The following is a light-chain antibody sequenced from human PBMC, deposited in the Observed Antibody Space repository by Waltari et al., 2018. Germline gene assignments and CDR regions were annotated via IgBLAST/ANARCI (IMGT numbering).Light chain of an antibody. CDR3: AAWSDSQDDLYV. CDR2: GDN. CDR1: SPNIGTNS. V-gene: IGLV1-44*01. Sequence: QFVLTQPPSASATPGQRITISCSGSSPNIGTNSVDWYQHFPGRAPKLLIYGDNKRPSAVPDRFSGSKSGTSASLAISGLHSADEADYYCAAWSDSQDDLYVFGTGTKVTVL. J-gene: IGLJ1*01.